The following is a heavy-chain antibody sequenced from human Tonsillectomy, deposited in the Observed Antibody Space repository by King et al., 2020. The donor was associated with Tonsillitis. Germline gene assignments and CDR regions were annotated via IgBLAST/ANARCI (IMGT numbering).Heavy chain of an antibody. CDR1: GFTFGVYA. D-gene: IGHD2-15*01. Sequence: VQLVESGGGLVQPGRSLRLSCTASGFTFGVYAISWVRQAPGKGPEWVGFIRSKAYGGTTEYAASAKDRVTISRDDSKSIAYLQLNSLETEDTALYYCTTSRQIVPLSLDYWRQGTLVTVSS. CDR3: TTSRQIVPLSLDY. CDR2: IRSKAYGGTT. J-gene: IGHJ4*02. V-gene: IGHV3-49*04.